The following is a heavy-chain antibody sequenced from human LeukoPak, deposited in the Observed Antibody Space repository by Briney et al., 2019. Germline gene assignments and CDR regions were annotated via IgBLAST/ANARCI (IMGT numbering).Heavy chain of an antibody. J-gene: IGHJ4*02. D-gene: IGHD3-10*01. CDR1: GFTFSSCA. Sequence: GGSLRLSCAASGFTFSSCAMNWVRQTPGKGLEWVSTITNSGGNTYYADSVKGRFTISRDNSKNTLYLQMSSLRAEDTAIYYCAKSLPGSGSYDSWAQGTLVTVSS. V-gene: IGHV3-23*01. CDR3: AKSLPGSGSYDS. CDR2: ITNSGGNT.